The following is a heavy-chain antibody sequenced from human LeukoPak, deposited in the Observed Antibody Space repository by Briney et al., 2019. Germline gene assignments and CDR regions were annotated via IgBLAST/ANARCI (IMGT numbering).Heavy chain of an antibody. D-gene: IGHD1-26*01. Sequence: GGSLRLSCAASGFTFSSYGMHWVRQAPGKGLEWVAFIRLDGDNKYYADSVKGRFTISRDNSKNTLYLQMNSLRAEDTAVYYCAREHGGLVGATGSPVDYWGQGTLVTVSS. CDR3: AREHGGLVGATGSPVDY. CDR2: IRLDGDNK. V-gene: IGHV3-30*02. CDR1: GFTFSSYG. J-gene: IGHJ4*02.